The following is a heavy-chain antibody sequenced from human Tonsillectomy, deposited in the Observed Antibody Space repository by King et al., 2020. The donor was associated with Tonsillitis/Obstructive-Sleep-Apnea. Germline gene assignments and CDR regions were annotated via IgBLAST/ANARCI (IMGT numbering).Heavy chain of an antibody. Sequence: QLQESGPGLVKPSETLSLTCTVSGGSVIGYYWSWIRQPAGKGLEWIGRIYTNGSTNDNPSLKSRVTISVDTSKNQFSLKVRSVTAADTAVYFCASGGTDSYSGMDVWGQGTTVTVSS. J-gene: IGHJ6*02. CDR3: ASGGTDSYSGMDV. CDR2: IYTNGST. D-gene: IGHD3-16*01. CDR1: GGSVIGYY. V-gene: IGHV4-4*07.